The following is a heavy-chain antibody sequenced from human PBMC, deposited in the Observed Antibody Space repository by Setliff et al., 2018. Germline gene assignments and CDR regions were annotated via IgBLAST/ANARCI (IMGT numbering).Heavy chain of an antibody. J-gene: IGHJ4*02. CDR2: VSTYNGDT. D-gene: IGHD3-22*01. CDR1: GHSFSSLS. CDR3: ARINFYVSSGYYYAPEL. Sequence: ASVKVSCKASGHSFSSLSITWVRQAPGQGLEWMGWVSTYNGDTKYAQNFRGRVTMTTDMSTSTVYMELRTLRSDDTAVYFCARINFYVSSGYYYAPELWGQGTTVTVSS. V-gene: IGHV1-18*01.